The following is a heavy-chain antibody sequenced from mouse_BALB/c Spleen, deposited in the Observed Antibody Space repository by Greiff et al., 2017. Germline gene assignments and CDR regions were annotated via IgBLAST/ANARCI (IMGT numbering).Heavy chain of an antibody. CDR2: ISNGGGST. D-gene: IGHD3-1*01. Sequence: EVQVVESGGGLVQPGGSLKLSCAASGFTFSSYTMSWVRQTPEKRLEWVAYISNGGGSTYYPDTVKGRFTISRDNAKNTLYLQMSSLKSEDTAMYYCARLGSGAMDYWGQGTSVTVSS. CDR3: ARLGSGAMDY. CDR1: GFTFSSYT. J-gene: IGHJ4*01. V-gene: IGHV5-12-2*01.